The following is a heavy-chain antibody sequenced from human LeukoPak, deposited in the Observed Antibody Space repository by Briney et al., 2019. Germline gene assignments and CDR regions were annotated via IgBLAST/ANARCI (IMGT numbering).Heavy chain of an antibody. Sequence: ASVTVSCKASGYTVTSYGISWVRQAPGQGLEWMGWISAYNGNTNYAQKLQGRVTMTTDTSTNAAYMELRSLRSDDTVVYYCARWDLNLDAFDTWGQGTMVTVSS. CDR2: ISAYNGNT. CDR1: GYTVTSYG. CDR3: ARWDLNLDAFDT. J-gene: IGHJ3*02. D-gene: IGHD1-26*01. V-gene: IGHV1-18*04.